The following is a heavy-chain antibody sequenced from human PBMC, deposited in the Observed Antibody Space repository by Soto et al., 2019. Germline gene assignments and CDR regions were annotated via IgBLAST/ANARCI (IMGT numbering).Heavy chain of an antibody. CDR3: AKDFTPDGYWDFDY. V-gene: IGHV3-23*01. D-gene: IGHD4-17*01. CDR2: ALPTGSST. J-gene: IGHJ4*02. CDR1: GFTFSTYT. Sequence: GGSLRLSCAASGFTFSTYTMNWVRQAPGKGLEWVSAALPTGSSTFYADSVKGRFTISRDNSKNTLFLQMNNLRAEDTAVYYFAKDFTPDGYWDFDYWAREPWSPSPQ.